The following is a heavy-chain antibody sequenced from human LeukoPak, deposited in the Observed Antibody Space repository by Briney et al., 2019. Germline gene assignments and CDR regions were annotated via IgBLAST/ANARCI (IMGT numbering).Heavy chain of an antibody. CDR3: ARYYYDSSGYYYEDY. V-gene: IGHV1-69*04. Sequence: ASVKVACKASGGTFSSYAFSWVRQTPGKGLNGMGRVIPILGMANYAQKFQGRVTTTADTSTSTAYMELSSLRSEDTAVYYWARYYYDSSGYYYEDYWGQGTLVTVSS. D-gene: IGHD3-22*01. CDR1: GGTFSSYA. CDR2: VIPILGMA. J-gene: IGHJ4*02.